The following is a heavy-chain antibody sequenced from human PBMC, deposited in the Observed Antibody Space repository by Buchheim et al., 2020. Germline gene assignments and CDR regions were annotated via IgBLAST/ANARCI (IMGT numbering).Heavy chain of an antibody. V-gene: IGHV4-4*02. Sequence: QVQLQESGPGLVKPSGTLSLTCDVSGDSMSSHDWWSWARQPPGKGLEWIGEIHHGGSTNYSPSLKGRVTISVDKSKTHFSLKLSFVTAADTAVYYCARNGYYNMDVWGQGTT. CDR1: GDSMSSHDW. J-gene: IGHJ6*02. D-gene: IGHD2-8*01. CDR3: ARNGYYNMDV. CDR2: IHHGGST.